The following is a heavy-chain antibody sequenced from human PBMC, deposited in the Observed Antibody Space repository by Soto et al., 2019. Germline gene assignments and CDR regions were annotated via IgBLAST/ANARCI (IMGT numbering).Heavy chain of an antibody. CDR3: PTCRLSGSYYYYYYGLDV. Sequence: QVQLVQSGAEVKKPGSSVKVSCKASRDTFSSYIITWVRQARVQGLEWVGGINPIFGSTYYAQKFQDRLTITADESTSTAYMELRSLRSEDTAVYYCPTCRLSGSYYYYYYGLDVWGQGTTVTVSS. CDR2: INPIFGST. CDR1: RDTFSSYI. V-gene: IGHV1-69*01. J-gene: IGHJ6*02. D-gene: IGHD3-10*01.